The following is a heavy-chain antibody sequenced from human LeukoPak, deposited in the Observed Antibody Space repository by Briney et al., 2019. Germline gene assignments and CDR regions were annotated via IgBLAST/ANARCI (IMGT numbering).Heavy chain of an antibody. Sequence: PGGSLRLSCAASGFTFSSYWMYWVRQAPGKGLVWVSRINNDGSSTTYADSVKGRFTISRDNAKNTLYLQMNSLRAEDTAVYYCAKVGSPTGDARYYYYYYMDVWGKGTTVTISS. CDR1: GFTFSSYW. V-gene: IGHV3-74*01. D-gene: IGHD2-21*01. J-gene: IGHJ6*03. CDR2: INNDGSST. CDR3: AKVGSPTGDARYYYYYYMDV.